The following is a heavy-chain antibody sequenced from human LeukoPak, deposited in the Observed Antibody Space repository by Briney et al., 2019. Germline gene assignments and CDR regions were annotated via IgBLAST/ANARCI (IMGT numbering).Heavy chain of an antibody. CDR2: ISSSSTL. CDR1: GFTFSSSE. J-gene: IGHJ4*02. CDR3: ARDRIFGY. V-gene: IGHV3-48*03. Sequence: GSLRLSCAASGFTFSSSEMNWVRQAPGKGLEWISYISSSSTLYYADSVKGRFTISRDNAKNSLYLQMNSLRVEDTAVYYCARDRIFGYWGQGTLVTVSS.